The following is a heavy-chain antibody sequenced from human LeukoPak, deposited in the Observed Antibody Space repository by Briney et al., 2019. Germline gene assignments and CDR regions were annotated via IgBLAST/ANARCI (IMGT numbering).Heavy chain of an antibody. J-gene: IGHJ4*02. CDR1: GYIFTGYW. CDR3: ARLLGGGPAATPFDY. V-gene: IGHV5-51*01. CDR2: IYPGDSDT. D-gene: IGHD2-2*01. Sequence: GESLKISCKGSGYIFTGYWIGWVRQMPGKGLKWMGIIYPGDSDTRYSPSFEGQVTISADRSISTAFLQWSRLQASDTAIYYCARLLGGGPAATPFDYWGQGTLLAVSS.